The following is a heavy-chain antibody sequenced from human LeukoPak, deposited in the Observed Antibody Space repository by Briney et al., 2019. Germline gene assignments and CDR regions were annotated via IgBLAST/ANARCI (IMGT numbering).Heavy chain of an antibody. CDR1: GGSLSSGSYY. D-gene: IGHD1-26*01. J-gene: IGHJ5*02. Sequence: SETLSLTCTVSGGSLSSGSYYWSWIRQPAGKGLEWIGRIYTSGSTNYNPSLKSRVTISVDTSKNQFSLKLSSVTAADTAVYYCARGRGLRELNWFDPWGQGTLVTVSS. CDR3: ARGRGLRELNWFDP. V-gene: IGHV4-61*02. CDR2: IYTSGST.